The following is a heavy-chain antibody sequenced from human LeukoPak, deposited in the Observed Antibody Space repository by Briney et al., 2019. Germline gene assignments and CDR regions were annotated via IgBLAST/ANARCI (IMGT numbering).Heavy chain of an antibody. J-gene: IGHJ4*02. CDR1: GFTFSSYS. CDR3: ARSRGYCSGGSCYASTFDY. D-gene: IGHD2-15*01. V-gene: IGHV3-21*01. Sequence: GGSLRLSCAASGFTFSSYSMNWVRQAPGKGLEWVSSISSSSSYIYYADSVKGRFTISRDNAKNSLYLQMNSLRAEDTAVYYCARSRGYCSGGSCYASTFDYWGQGTLVTVSS. CDR2: ISSSSSYI.